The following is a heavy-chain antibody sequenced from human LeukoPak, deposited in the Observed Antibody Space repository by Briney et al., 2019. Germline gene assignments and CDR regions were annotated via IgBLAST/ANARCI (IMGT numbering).Heavy chain of an antibody. Sequence: GGSLRLSCAASGFTFSSYAMSWVRQAPGEGLEWVSAISGSGGSTYYAASVKGRFTISRDNSKNTLYPQMNSLRAEDTAVYYCAKSSGRTGYWGQGTLVTVSS. CDR3: AKSSGRTGY. D-gene: IGHD2-15*01. V-gene: IGHV3-23*01. CDR2: ISGSGGST. J-gene: IGHJ4*02. CDR1: GFTFSSYA.